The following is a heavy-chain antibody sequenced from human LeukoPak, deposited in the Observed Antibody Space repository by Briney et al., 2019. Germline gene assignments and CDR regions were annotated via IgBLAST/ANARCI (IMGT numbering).Heavy chain of an antibody. CDR2: ILNDGSDK. CDR1: GFTFRNYG. CDR3: AKDPGPINY. Sequence: PGGSLRLSCAASGFTFRNYGMHWVRQAPGKGLGWVTFILNDGSDKYYAYSVKGRFTVSRDNSNNTLHLQKNSLRPEATAVYYCAKDPGPINYWGQGTLVTVSS. V-gene: IGHV3-30*18. J-gene: IGHJ4*02.